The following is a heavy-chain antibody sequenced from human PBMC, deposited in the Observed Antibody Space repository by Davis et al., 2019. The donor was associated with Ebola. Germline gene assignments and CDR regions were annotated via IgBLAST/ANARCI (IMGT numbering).Heavy chain of an antibody. J-gene: IGHJ4*02. CDR3: ATAEELRFLFPFDY. D-gene: IGHD3-3*01. CDR2: MNPNSGNT. V-gene: IGHV1-8*02. Sequence: ASVKVSCKASGYTFTSYGISWVRQAPGQGLEWMGWMNPNSGNTGYAQKFQGRVTMTRNTSISTAYMELSSLRSEDTAVYYCATAEELRFLFPFDYWGQGTLVTVSS. CDR1: GYTFTSYG.